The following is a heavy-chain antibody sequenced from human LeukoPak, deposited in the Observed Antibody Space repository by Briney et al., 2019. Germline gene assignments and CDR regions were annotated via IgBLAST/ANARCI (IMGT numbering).Heavy chain of an antibody. CDR3: ARGQTTMTN. V-gene: IGHV3-7*03. Sequence: GGSLRLSCAASGFTFSSYWMSWVRQAPGKGLEWVANIKQDGSEKSYVDSVKGRFTISRDNTKNSLYLQTNSLRAEDTAVYYCARGQTTMTNWGQGTLVTVSS. D-gene: IGHD4-17*01. CDR2: IKQDGSEK. CDR1: GFTFSSYW. J-gene: IGHJ4*02.